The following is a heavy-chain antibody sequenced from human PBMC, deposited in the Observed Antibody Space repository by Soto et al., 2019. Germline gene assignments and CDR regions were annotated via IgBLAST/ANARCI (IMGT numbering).Heavy chain of an antibody. D-gene: IGHD4-17*01. CDR1: GFSISTGGVG. V-gene: IGHV2-5*01. CDR3: AHRGYGNYPRDTRFDP. CDR2: TYWNDDN. J-gene: IGHJ5*02. Sequence: SGPTLVNPTQTLTLTCTFSGFSISTGGVGVGWIRQPPGKALEWLAVTYWNDDNRYSPSLKSRLTITKDTSKNQVVLTLTNMDPVDTGTYYCAHRGYGNYPRDTRFDPWGQGTLVTVSS.